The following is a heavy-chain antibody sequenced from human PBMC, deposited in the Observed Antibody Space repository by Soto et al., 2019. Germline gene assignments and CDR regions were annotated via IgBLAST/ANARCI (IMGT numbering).Heavy chain of an antibody. V-gene: IGHV3-7*01. J-gene: IGHJ4*02. Sequence: EVQLVESGGGLVQPGGSLRLSCAASGFTFSSYWMSWVRQAPGKGLEWVANIKEAGSDMYYVDSVKGRFTISRYNAKNSLYLQMDSLRAEDTAVYYCATEVWVYYDFWSGYSDYWGQGTLVTVCS. CDR2: IKEAGSDM. CDR1: GFTFSSYW. CDR3: ATEVWVYYDFWSGYSDY. D-gene: IGHD3-3*01.